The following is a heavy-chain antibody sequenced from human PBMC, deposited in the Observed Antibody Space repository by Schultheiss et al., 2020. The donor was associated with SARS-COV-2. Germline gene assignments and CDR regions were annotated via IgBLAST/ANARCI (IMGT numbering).Heavy chain of an antibody. J-gene: IGHJ6*03. CDR2: ISGSGGST. Sequence: GGSLRLSCAASGFTFSSYAMSWVRQAPGKGLEWVSAISGSGGSTYYADSVKGRFTISRDNAKNSLYLQMNSLRAEDTAVYYCAARRQAPYYMDVWGKGTTVTVSS. CDR3: AARRQAPYYMDV. D-gene: IGHD1-14*01. V-gene: IGHV3-23*01. CDR1: GFTFSSYA.